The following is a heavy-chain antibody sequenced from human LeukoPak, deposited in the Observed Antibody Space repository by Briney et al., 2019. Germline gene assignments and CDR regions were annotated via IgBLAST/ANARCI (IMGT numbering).Heavy chain of an antibody. V-gene: IGHV4-39*01. CDR1: GGSISSSGYY. CDR3: ARRAVGATFRGAFDI. D-gene: IGHD1-26*01. J-gene: IGHJ3*02. Sequence: SETLSLTCTVSGGSISSSGYYWGWIRQPPGKGLEWIGSVSYSGSTNYNPSLKSRVTISVDTSENQFSLKLSSVTAADTAVYYCARRAVGATFRGAFDIWGQGTMVTVSS. CDR2: VSYSGST.